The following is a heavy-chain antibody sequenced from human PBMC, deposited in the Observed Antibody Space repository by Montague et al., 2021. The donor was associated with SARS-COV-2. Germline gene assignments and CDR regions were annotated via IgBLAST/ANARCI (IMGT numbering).Heavy chain of an antibody. Sequence: CAISGDSVPSNRARWRWVRQSPSRDLDWQGRTYHRSKWYNDYAVSVRGRVTINPDTSKNQFSLQLNSVTPEDTAIYYCTSGREGNYNVMDVWGQGTKVTVSS. CDR2: TYHRSKWYN. J-gene: IGHJ6*02. CDR1: GDSVPSNRAR. V-gene: IGHV6-1*01. D-gene: IGHD1-1*01. CDR3: TSGREGNYNVMDV.